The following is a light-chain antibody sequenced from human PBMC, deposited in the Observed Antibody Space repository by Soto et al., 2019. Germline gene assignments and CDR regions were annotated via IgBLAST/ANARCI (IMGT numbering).Light chain of an antibody. J-gene: IGKJ5*01. V-gene: IGKV3D-15*01. CDR1: PSVSSK. CDR2: GAS. CDR3: QQYNNCPLIT. Sequence: EIMVSQSPCTLSLYTRDRATLSCMARPSVSSKLAWYQQKPGQAPRLLIYGASTRATGIPARFSGSGSGTEFTLSISSLQSEDFAIYYCQQYNNCPLITFGQGT.